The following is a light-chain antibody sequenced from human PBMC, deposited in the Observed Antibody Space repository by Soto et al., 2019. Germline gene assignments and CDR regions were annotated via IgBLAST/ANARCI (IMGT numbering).Light chain of an antibody. CDR3: QQYGSSPLT. V-gene: IGKV3-20*01. Sequence: EIVLTQSPGTLSLSPGERGTLSCRASQSVTSNYLAWYQQKPGQAPRLLIYGTSSRGTGIPDRFTDSGSGTEFTLTISRLEPEDFAMYYCQQYGSSPLTFGQGTKVEIK. CDR1: QSVTSNY. CDR2: GTS. J-gene: IGKJ1*01.